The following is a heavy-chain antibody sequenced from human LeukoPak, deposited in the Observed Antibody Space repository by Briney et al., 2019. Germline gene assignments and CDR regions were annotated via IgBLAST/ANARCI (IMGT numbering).Heavy chain of an antibody. D-gene: IGHD1-1*01. CDR1: RFTFSSSW. J-gene: IGHJ3*02. V-gene: IGHV3-7*01. CDR2: IKEDGSQK. CDR3: ARNLAYNAFDI. Sequence: PGGSLRLSCAASRFTFSSSWMTWVRQPLGKGLEYVANIKEDGSQKYYEDSVKGRFTISRDNVKNSLYLQMDSLRAEDTAVYFCARNLAYNAFDIWGQGTVLTVSS.